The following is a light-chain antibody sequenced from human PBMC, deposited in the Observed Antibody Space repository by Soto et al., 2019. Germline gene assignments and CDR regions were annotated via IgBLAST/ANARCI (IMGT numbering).Light chain of an antibody. V-gene: IGKV3-20*01. J-gene: IGKJ1*01. Sequence: EIVLTQSPGTLSLSPGERATRSCRASQSVSSSYLAWYQQKPGQAPRLLIYGASSMATGIPDRFSGSGSGTDFTLTISRLEPEDFAVYYCQQYGSSPWTVGQGPKVDIK. CDR3: QQYGSSPWT. CDR2: GAS. CDR1: QSVSSSY.